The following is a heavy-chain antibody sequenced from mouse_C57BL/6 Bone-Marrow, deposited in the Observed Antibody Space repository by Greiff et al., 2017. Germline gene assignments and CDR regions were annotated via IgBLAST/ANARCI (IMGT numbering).Heavy chain of an antibody. CDR2: IDPENGDT. V-gene: IGHV14-4*01. D-gene: IGHD2-3*01. Sequence: VQLQQSGAELVRPGASVKLSCTASGFNIKDDYMHWVKLRPEQGLEWIGWIDPENGDTEYASKFQGKATITADTSSNTAYLQLSSLTSEDTVVYYCTTWGWLLEAYWGQGTLVTVSA. CDR3: TTWGWLLEAY. CDR1: GFNIKDDY. J-gene: IGHJ3*01.